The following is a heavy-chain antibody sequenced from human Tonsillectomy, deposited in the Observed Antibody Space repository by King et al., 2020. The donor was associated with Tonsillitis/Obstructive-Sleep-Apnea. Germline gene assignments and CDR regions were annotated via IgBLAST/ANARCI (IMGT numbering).Heavy chain of an antibody. J-gene: IGHJ2*01. Sequence: VQLVESGGGLVKPGGSLRLSCAVSGFTFSSDCMNWVRQAPGKGLEWVSSISSSSSDIYYADSVKGRFTISRDNAKNSLYLQMNSLRAEDTAVYYCARSPGRPAWYFDLWGRGTLVTVSS. CDR2: ISSSSSDI. CDR1: GFTFSSDC. D-gene: IGHD2-2*01. CDR3: ARSPGRPAWYFDL. V-gene: IGHV3-21*01.